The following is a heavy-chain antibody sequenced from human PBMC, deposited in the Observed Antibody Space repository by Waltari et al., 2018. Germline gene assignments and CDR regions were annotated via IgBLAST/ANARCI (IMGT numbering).Heavy chain of an antibody. CDR1: GFTFSSYA. V-gene: IGHV3-30-3*01. D-gene: IGHD3-3*01. J-gene: IGHJ5*02. CDR2: ISYDGSNK. Sequence: QVQLVESGGGVVQPGRSLRLSCAASGFTFSSYAMHWVRQAPGKGLEWVAVISYDGSNKYYADSVKARFTISRDNSKNTLYLQMNSLRAEDTAVYYCARESYDFWSGYNWFDPWGQGTLVTVSS. CDR3: ARESYDFWSGYNWFDP.